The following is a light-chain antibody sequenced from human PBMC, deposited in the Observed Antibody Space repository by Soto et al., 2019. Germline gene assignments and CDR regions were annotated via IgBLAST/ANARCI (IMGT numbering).Light chain of an antibody. CDR1: SSNIGSNP. Sequence: QSVLTQPPSSSGTPGQRVTISCSGGSSNIGSNPVNWYQQLPGTAPKLLIHTNDRRPSEVPDRFSGSKFGTSASLAISGLQSEDAADYYCSSYTSSSTPEFGGGTKLTVL. J-gene: IGLJ2*01. CDR2: TND. CDR3: SSYTSSSTPE. V-gene: IGLV1-44*01.